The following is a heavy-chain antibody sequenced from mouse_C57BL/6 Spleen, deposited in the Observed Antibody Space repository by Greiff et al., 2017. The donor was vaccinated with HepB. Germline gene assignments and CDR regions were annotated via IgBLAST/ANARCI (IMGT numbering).Heavy chain of an antibody. CDR2: INPGSGGT. CDR3: AREGFYDGYYLYYFDY. J-gene: IGHJ2*01. CDR1: GYAFTNYL. Sequence: VKVVESGAELVRPGTSVKVSCKASGYAFTNYLIEWVKQRPGQGLEWIGVINPGSGGTNYNEKFKGKATLTADKSSSTAYMQLSSLTSEDSAVYFCAREGFYDGYYLYYFDYWGQGTTLTVSS. D-gene: IGHD2-3*01. V-gene: IGHV1-54*01.